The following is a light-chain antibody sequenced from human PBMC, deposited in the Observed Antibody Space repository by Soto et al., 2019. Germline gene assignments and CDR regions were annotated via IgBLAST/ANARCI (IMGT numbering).Light chain of an antibody. CDR3: HQSHSTPQT. J-gene: IGKJ1*01. CDR2: AAS. CDR1: QSIDGY. V-gene: IGKV1-39*01. Sequence: DIQMTQAPSSLSPSVGDRVTITCRASQSIDGYLNWYQQKPGKAPKLLIYAASNLQSGGPSRFSGSESGTDFTLTISSLQPEDFATYYCHQSHSTPQTFGQGTKVEI.